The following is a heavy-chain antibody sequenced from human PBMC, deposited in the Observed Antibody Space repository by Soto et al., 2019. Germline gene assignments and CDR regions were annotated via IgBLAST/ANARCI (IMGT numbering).Heavy chain of an antibody. V-gene: IGHV3-23*01. D-gene: IGHD6-6*01. CDR3: AKISGSSDTVN. CDR1: GFTFSSYA. J-gene: IGHJ4*02. Sequence: GSLILSGPPSGFTFSSYAMSWVRQAPGKGLEWVSSISASGGGTYYAYSVKCRFTISRDNSKNTLYLQVHSLRAEDTALYHCAKISGSSDTVNWGQGTLVTVSS. CDR2: ISASGGGT.